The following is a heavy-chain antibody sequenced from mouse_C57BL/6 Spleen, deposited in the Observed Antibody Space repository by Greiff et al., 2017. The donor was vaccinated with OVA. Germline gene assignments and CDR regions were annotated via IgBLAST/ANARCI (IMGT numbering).Heavy chain of an antibody. CDR3: AIDDPEYYFDD. V-gene: IGHV5-4*01. CDR1: GFTFSSYA. Sequence: EVQLVESGGGLVKPGGSLKLSCAASGFTFSSYAMSWVRQTPEKRLEWVATISAGGGCTYYTDNVKGRFTISRDNAKNNLYLQVSHLTSEDTAMDYCAIDDPEYYFDDWGQGTTLTVSS. J-gene: IGHJ2*01. CDR2: ISAGGGCT.